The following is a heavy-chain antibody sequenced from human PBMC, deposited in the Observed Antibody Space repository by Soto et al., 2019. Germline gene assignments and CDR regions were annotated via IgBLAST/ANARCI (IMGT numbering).Heavy chain of an antibody. Sequence: ASVKVSCKASGYTFTSYDINWVRQATGQGLEWMGWMNPNSGNTGYAQKFQGRVTMTRNTSISTAYMELSSLRSEDTAVYYCARVYDYDFWSGYSNWFDPWGQGTLVTVSS. J-gene: IGHJ5*02. CDR1: GYTFTSYD. CDR3: ARVYDYDFWSGYSNWFDP. V-gene: IGHV1-8*01. D-gene: IGHD3-3*01. CDR2: MNPNSGNT.